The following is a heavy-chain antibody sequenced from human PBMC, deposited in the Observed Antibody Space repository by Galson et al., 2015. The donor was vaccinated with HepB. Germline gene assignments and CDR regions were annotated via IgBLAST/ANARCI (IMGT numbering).Heavy chain of an antibody. CDR3: AREDILTGYYRGVLDY. CDR1: GGTFSSYA. CDR2: IIPILGIA. V-gene: IGHV1-69*04. Sequence: SVKVSCKASGGTFSSYAISWVRQAPGQGLEWMGRIIPILGIANYAQKFQDRVTITADKSTSTAYMELSSLRSEDTAVYYCAREDILTGYYRGVLDYWGQGTLVTVSS. D-gene: IGHD3-9*01. J-gene: IGHJ4*02.